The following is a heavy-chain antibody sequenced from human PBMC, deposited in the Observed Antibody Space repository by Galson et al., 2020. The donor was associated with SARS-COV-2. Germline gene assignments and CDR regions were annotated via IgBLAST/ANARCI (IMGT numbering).Heavy chain of an antibody. D-gene: IGHD2-2*01. CDR1: GDSVSSNSAA. V-gene: IGHV6-1*01. Sequence: SQTLSLTCAISGDSVSSNSAAWNWIRQSPSRGLEWLGRTYYRSKWYNDYAVSVKSRITINPDTSKNQFSLQLNSVTPEDTAVYYCARDSPLKTNIVVVPAAIQSFAFDIWGQGTMVTVSS. CDR3: ARDSPLKTNIVVVPAAIQSFAFDI. CDR2: TYYRSKWYN. J-gene: IGHJ3*02.